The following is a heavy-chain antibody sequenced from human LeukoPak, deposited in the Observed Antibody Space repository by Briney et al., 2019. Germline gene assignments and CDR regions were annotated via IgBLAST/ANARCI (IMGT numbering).Heavy chain of an antibody. CDR2: IYSGGNT. CDR1: GDSFSAYY. CDR3: AIHTKVDTSSFIDV. Sequence: SETLSLTCTVSGDSFSAYYWSWVRQPPGRGLEWIGYIYSGGNTNYNPSLKSRVTISVGTSKKQHSLKLTSVTPADTAVYYCAIHTKVDTSSFIDVWGKGTTVTVSS. J-gene: IGHJ6*03. V-gene: IGHV4-4*09. D-gene: IGHD2-8*01.